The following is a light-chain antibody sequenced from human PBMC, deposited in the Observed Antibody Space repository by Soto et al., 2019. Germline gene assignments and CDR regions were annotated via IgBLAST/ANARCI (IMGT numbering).Light chain of an antibody. CDR2: EGS. J-gene: IGLJ3*02. CDR3: CSYAGSSISWV. Sequence: QSVLTQPASVSGSPGQSITISCTGTSSDVGGYNLISWYQQHPGKAPKLMIYEGSKRPSGVSNRFSGSKSGNTASLTISGLQAEDEADYYCCSYAGSSISWVFGGGTKVTVL. V-gene: IGLV2-23*01. CDR1: SSDVGGYNL.